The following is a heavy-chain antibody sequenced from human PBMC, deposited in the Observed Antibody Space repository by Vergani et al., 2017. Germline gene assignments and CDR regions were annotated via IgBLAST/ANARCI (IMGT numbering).Heavy chain of an antibody. V-gene: IGHV4-39*07. J-gene: IGHJ4*02. Sequence: QLQLQESGPGLVKPSETLSLTCTVSGGSISSSSYYWGWIRQPPGKGLEWIGSIYYSGSTYYNPSLKSRVTISVDTSKNQFSLKLSSVTAADTAVYDCARLTRSATLPEYWGQGTLVTVSS. CDR1: GGSISSSSYY. D-gene: IGHD3-9*01. CDR3: ARLTRSATLPEY. CDR2: IYYSGST.